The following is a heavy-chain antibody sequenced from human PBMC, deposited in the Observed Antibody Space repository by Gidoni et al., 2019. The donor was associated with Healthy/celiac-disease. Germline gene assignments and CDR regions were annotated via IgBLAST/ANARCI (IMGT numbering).Heavy chain of an antibody. V-gene: IGHV1-58*01. Sequence: QMQLVQSGPEVKKPGTSVTVSCKASGFTFTSSAVQWVRQARGQRLEWIGWIVVGSGNTNYAQKFQERVTITRDMSTSTAYMELSSLRSEDTAVYYCAARPRYSSGWYGGYYFDYWGQGTLVTVSS. CDR3: AARPRYSSGWYGGYYFDY. CDR1: GFTFTSSA. CDR2: IVVGSGNT. J-gene: IGHJ4*02. D-gene: IGHD6-19*01.